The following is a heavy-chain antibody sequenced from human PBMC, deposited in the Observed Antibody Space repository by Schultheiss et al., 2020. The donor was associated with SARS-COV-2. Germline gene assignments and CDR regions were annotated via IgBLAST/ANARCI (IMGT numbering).Heavy chain of an antibody. V-gene: IGHV3-48*03. Sequence: GGSLRLSCAASGFTFSSYEMNWVRQAPGKGLEWVSYISSSGSTIYYADSVKGRFTISRDNAKNSLYLQMNSLRAEDTAVYYCARRNIAAPRLYGMDVWGQGTTVTVSS. D-gene: IGHD6-13*01. CDR1: GFTFSSYE. CDR2: ISSSGSTI. J-gene: IGHJ6*02. CDR3: ARRNIAAPRLYGMDV.